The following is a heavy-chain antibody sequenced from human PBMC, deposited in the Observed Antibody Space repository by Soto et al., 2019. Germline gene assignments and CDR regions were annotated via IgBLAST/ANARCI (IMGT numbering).Heavy chain of an antibody. V-gene: IGHV4-59*12. CDR2: IYYSGST. CDR1: GGSISSYY. D-gene: IGHD3-10*01. Sequence: PSETLSLTCTVSGGSISSYYWSWIRQPPGKGLEWIGYIYYSGSTNYNPSLKSRVTISVDTSKNQFSLKLSSVTAADTAVYYCARDYGSGSYPFDPWGQGTLVTVSS. J-gene: IGHJ5*02. CDR3: ARDYGSGSYPFDP.